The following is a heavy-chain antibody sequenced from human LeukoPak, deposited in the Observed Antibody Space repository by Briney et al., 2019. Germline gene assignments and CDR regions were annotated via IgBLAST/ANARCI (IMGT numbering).Heavy chain of an antibody. CDR2: IYTSGST. V-gene: IGHV4-61*02. Sequence: SSETLSLTCTVSGGSISSGSYYWSWIRQPAGKELEWIGRIYTSGSTNYNPSLKSRVTISVDTSKNQFSLKLSSVTAADTAVYYCARASYIYCSGGNCYPELSWFDPWGQGTLVTVSS. CDR1: GGSISSGSYY. CDR3: ARASYIYCSGGNCYPELSWFDP. D-gene: IGHD2-15*01. J-gene: IGHJ5*02.